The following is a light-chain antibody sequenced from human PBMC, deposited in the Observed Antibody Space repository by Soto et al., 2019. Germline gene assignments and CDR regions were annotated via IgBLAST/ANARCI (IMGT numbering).Light chain of an antibody. J-gene: IGLJ2*01. Sequence: QSVLTQPPSASGSPGQSVTMSCTGTSSDVGGYNYVSWYQQHPGKAPKLLIYEVYKRASGVPDRFSGFKSGNTASLIVSGLQAEDEAVYYCTSYASTNNFIICGGGTKVTVL. CDR3: TSYASTNNFII. V-gene: IGLV2-8*01. CDR2: EVY. CDR1: SSDVGGYNY.